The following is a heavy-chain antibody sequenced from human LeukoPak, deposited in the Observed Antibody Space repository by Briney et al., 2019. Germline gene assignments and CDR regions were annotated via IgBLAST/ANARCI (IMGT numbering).Heavy chain of an antibody. V-gene: IGHV3-21*01. CDR1: GFTFNRFT. D-gene: IGHD3-9*01. CDR2: ISTSSSYI. Sequence: GGSLRLSCAASGFTFNRFTMNWVRQAPRKGLEWVSSISTSSSYIYYADSVKGRFTISRDNAKNSLYLQMNSLRAEDTAAYYCARDHYDILTLPGYWGQGTLVTVSS. CDR3: ARDHYDILTLPGY. J-gene: IGHJ4*02.